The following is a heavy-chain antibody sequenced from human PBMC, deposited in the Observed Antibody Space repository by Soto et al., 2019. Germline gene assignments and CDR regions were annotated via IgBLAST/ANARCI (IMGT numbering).Heavy chain of an antibody. CDR3: AGDPDSHYNDSHASSYP. CDR1: GGTFSTYT. J-gene: IGHJ5*02. Sequence: QVQLVQSGAEVKKPGSSVKVSCKASGGTFSTYTITWVRQAPGQGLEWMGRIIPIIGIINYAQKFQGRVTSGADQXXGXAYMELTGLRSDDTAVYYCAGDPDSHYNDSHASSYPWGQGTLVTVSS. D-gene: IGHD4-4*01. V-gene: IGHV1-69*08. CDR2: IIPIIGII.